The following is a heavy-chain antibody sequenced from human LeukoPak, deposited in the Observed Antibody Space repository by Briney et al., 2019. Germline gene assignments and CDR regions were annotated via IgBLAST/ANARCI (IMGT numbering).Heavy chain of an antibody. CDR3: AKDMLAYYGSGTYVDY. J-gene: IGHJ4*02. CDR1: GFTFDDYA. V-gene: IGHV3-9*01. Sequence: GGSLRLSCTASGFTFDDYAMHWVRQAPGKGLEWVSGISWNSGSIGYADSVKGRFTISRDNPNNCLYLQMNSLKPEDTALYYCAKDMLAYYGSGTYVDYWGQGTLVTVSS. D-gene: IGHD3-10*01. CDR2: ISWNSGSI.